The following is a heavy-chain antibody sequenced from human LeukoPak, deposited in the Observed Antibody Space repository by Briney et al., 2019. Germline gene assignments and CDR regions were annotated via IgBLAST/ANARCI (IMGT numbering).Heavy chain of an antibody. Sequence: GGSLRLSCAASGFTFSSYAMHWVRQAPGKGLEWVSYIGSSGSRIYYADSVKGRFTISRDNAKNSLYLQMNGLRAEDTAVYYCARGPSSQFRTDYWGQGTLVTVSS. J-gene: IGHJ4*02. V-gene: IGHV3-48*01. D-gene: IGHD2-2*01. CDR1: GFTFSSYA. CDR2: IGSSGSRI. CDR3: ARGPSSQFRTDY.